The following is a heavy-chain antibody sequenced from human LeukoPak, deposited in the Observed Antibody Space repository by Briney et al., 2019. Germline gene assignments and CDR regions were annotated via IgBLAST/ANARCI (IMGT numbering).Heavy chain of an antibody. CDR2: INPNSGGT. Sequence: ASVKVSCKASGYTFTGYYMHWVRQAPGQGLEWMGWINPNSGGTNYAQKFQGWVTMTGDTSISTAYMELSRLRSDDTAVYYCARDLSAGGSPEGKNTFDIWGQGTMVTVSS. J-gene: IGHJ3*02. D-gene: IGHD6-13*01. CDR1: GYTFTGYY. V-gene: IGHV1-2*04. CDR3: ARDLSAGGSPEGKNTFDI.